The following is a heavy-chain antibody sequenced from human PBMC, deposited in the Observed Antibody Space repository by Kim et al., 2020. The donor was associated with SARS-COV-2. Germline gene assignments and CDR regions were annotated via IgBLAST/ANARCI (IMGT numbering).Heavy chain of an antibody. Sequence: FQGRVTITADESTSTAYMELSSLRSEDTAVYYCAREDQQGLGNLLDAFDIWGQGTMVTVSS. J-gene: IGHJ3*02. V-gene: IGHV1-69*01. CDR3: AREDQQGLGNLLDAFDI. D-gene: IGHD3-16*01.